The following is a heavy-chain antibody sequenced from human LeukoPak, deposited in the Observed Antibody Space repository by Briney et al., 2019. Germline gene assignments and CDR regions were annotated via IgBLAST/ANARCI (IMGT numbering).Heavy chain of an antibody. Sequence: GGSLRLSCVASGFTLSTYWMSWVRQAPGRGLEWVASIKQDGSEKYYVDSVKGRFDISRDNAKNSLYLQMNSLGVEDTAVYYCARVDGIAVAPDDAFDVWGQGTMVTVSS. V-gene: IGHV3-7*03. J-gene: IGHJ3*01. D-gene: IGHD6-19*01. CDR1: GFTLSTYW. CDR2: IKQDGSEK. CDR3: ARVDGIAVAPDDAFDV.